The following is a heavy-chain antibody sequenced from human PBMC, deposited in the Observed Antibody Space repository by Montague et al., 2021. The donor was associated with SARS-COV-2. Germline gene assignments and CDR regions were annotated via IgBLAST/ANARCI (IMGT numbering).Heavy chain of an antibody. CDR3: ARTSASSDY. Sequence: CAISGDSVSRNSAAWNWIRQSPSRGPEWLGRTYYRSKRYNDYAVSVKSRITINPDTSKNQISLQLNSVTPEDTAVYYCARTSASSDYWGQGTLVTVSS. D-gene: IGHD1-26*01. J-gene: IGHJ4*02. V-gene: IGHV6-1*01. CDR1: GDSVSRNSAA. CDR2: TYYRSKRYN.